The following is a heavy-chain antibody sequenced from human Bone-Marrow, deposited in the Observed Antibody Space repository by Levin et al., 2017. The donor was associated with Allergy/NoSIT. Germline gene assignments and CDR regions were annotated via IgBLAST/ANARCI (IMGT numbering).Heavy chain of an antibody. D-gene: IGHD6-19*01. CDR1: GFTFSSYA. Sequence: GGSLRLSCAASGFTFSSYAMHWVRQAPGKGLEWVAVISYDGSNKYYADSVKGRFTISRDNSKNTLYLQMNSLRAEDTAVYYCAREYSSGWLRYFQHWGQGTLVTVSS. CDR2: ISYDGSNK. V-gene: IGHV3-30*04. J-gene: IGHJ1*01. CDR3: AREYSSGWLRYFQH.